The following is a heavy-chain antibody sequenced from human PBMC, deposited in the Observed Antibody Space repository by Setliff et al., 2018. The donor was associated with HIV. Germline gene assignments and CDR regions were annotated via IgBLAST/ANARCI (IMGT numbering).Heavy chain of an antibody. CDR2: IYHSGST. CDR3: ARRGAAMVLNWFDP. Sequence: PSETLSLTCAVSGGSISSSNWWSWVRQPPGKGLEWIGEIYHSGSTNYNPSLKSRVTISVDTSKNQFSLKLSSVTAADTAVYYCARRGAAMVLNWFDPWGQGTLVTVSS. J-gene: IGHJ5*02. D-gene: IGHD5-18*01. V-gene: IGHV4-4*02. CDR1: GGSISSSNW.